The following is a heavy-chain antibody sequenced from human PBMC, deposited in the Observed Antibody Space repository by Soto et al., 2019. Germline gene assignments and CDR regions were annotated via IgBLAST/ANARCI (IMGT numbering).Heavy chain of an antibody. J-gene: IGHJ4*02. V-gene: IGHV1-2*04. CDR1: GYTFTGYY. CDR2: INPNSGGT. CDR3: ARSRGTLKQLWPDY. D-gene: IGHD5-18*01. Sequence: ASVKVSCKASGYTFTGYYMHWVRQAPGQGLEWMGWINPNSGGTNYAQKFQGWVTMTRDTSISTAYMELSRLRSDDTAVYYCARSRGTLKQLWPDYWGQGTLVTVSS.